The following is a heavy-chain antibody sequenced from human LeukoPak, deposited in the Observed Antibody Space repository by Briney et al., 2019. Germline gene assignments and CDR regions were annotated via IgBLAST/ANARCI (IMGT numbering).Heavy chain of an antibody. CDR3: ARQTYGDYDVFDI. CDR2: IYYSGST. J-gene: IGHJ3*02. Sequence: SETLSLTCTVSGGSISSSSYYWGWIRQPPVKGLEWIGSIYYSGSTYYNPSLKSRVTISVDTSKNQFSLKLSSVTAADTAVYYCARQTYGDYDVFDIWGQGTMVTVSS. D-gene: IGHD4-17*01. V-gene: IGHV4-39*01. CDR1: GGSISSSSYY.